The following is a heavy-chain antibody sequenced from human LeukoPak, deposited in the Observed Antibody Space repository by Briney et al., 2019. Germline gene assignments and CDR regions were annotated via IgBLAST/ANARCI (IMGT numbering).Heavy chain of an antibody. Sequence: PGGSLRLSCAASGFTFSSYAMSWVRQAPGKGLEWVSAISGSGGSTYYADSVKGRFTISRDNSQNTLYLQMNSLRAEDTAVYYCAKDAQGITMIVVVIVYFDYWGQGTLVTVSS. D-gene: IGHD3-22*01. CDR1: GFTFSSYA. CDR2: ISGSGGST. J-gene: IGHJ4*02. CDR3: AKDAQGITMIVVVIVYFDY. V-gene: IGHV3-23*01.